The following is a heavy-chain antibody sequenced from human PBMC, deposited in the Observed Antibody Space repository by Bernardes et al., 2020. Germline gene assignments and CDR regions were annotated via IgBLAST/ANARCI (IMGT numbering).Heavy chain of an antibody. D-gene: IGHD2-2*01. CDR2: INSDGSST. V-gene: IGHV3-74*01. CDR1: GFTFSSYW. J-gene: IGHJ6*04. Sequence: GGSLRLSCAASGFTFSSYWMHWVRQAPGKGLVWVSRINSDGSSTSYADSVKGRFTISRDNAKNTLYLQMNSLRAEDTAVYYCASGRYCSSTSCYYYYYYGMDVWGKGTTVTVSS. CDR3: ASGRYCSSTSCYYYYYYGMDV.